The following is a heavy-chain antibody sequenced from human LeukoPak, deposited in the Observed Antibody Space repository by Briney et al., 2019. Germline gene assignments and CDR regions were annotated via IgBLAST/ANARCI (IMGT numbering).Heavy chain of an antibody. Sequence: SETLSLTCAVYGGSFSGYYWSWIRQPPGKGLEWIGEINHSGSTNYNPSLKSRVTISVDTSKNQFSLKLSSVTAADTAVYYCARRRLRTYSWFDPWGQGTLVTVSS. D-gene: IGHD2-15*01. J-gene: IGHJ5*02. V-gene: IGHV4-34*01. CDR2: INHSGST. CDR3: ARRRLRTYSWFDP. CDR1: GGSFSGYY.